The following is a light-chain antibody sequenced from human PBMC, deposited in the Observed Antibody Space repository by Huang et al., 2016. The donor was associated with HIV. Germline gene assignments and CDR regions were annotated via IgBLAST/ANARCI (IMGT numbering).Light chain of an antibody. V-gene: IGKV3-15*01. CDR3: QQYYDWPPELT. Sequence: EIVMTQSPATLSVSPGDRATLSCRASQSFGSNLAWYQQKTGQAPRLLLYGASTRAPDVPARFSGSGSGTDFTLTISSLQSEDFAVYFCQQYYDWPPELTFGGGTKVEI. J-gene: IGKJ4*01. CDR1: QSFGSN. CDR2: GAS.